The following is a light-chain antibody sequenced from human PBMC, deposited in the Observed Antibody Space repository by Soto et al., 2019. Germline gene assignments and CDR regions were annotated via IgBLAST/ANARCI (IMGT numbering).Light chain of an antibody. Sequence: QSVPTQPPSASGSPGQSVTFSCTGTSSDVGGYNYVSWYQQYPGKAPKLMIYEVYKRPSGVPDRFSGSKSGNTASLTVSELQPEDEADYYCSAYAGSSTWVFGGGTKLTVL. CDR3: SAYAGSSTWV. V-gene: IGLV2-8*01. J-gene: IGLJ2*01. CDR1: SSDVGGYNY. CDR2: EVY.